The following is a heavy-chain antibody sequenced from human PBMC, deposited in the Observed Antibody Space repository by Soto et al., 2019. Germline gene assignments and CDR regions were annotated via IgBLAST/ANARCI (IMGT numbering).Heavy chain of an antibody. D-gene: IGHD6-13*01. Sequence: PGESLKISCQASGYSFSSSWIGWVRQMTGKGLEWMGIIDPNDSQTIYSPSFQGQVTISADKSIDTAYLQWSSLKTSDTAMYYCARHAGNSWKGDYFDYWGQGALVTVSS. V-gene: IGHV5-51*01. J-gene: IGHJ4*02. CDR2: IDPNDSQT. CDR1: GYSFSSSW. CDR3: ARHAGNSWKGDYFDY.